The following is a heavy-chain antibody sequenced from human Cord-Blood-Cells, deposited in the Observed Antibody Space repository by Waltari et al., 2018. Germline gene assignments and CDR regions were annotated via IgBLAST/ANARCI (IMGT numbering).Heavy chain of an antibody. CDR3: ARHPYYYGSGSYYY. J-gene: IGHJ4*02. CDR2: IYYSGST. V-gene: IGHV4-39*01. Sequence: QLQLQESGPGLVKPSETLSLTCTVPGGPISSSSYSWGWIRQPPGKGLEWIGSIYYSGSTYYNPSLKSRVTISVDTSKNQFSLKLSSVTAADTAVYYCARHPYYYGSGSYYYWGQGTLVTVSS. D-gene: IGHD3-10*01. CDR1: GGPISSSSYS.